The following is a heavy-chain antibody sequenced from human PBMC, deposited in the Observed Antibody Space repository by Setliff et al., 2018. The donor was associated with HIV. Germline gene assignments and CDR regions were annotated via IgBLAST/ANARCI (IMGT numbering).Heavy chain of an antibody. J-gene: IGHJ4*01. V-gene: IGHV4-59*01. CDR2: IFYSGST. CDR1: GDSISSYY. CDR3: ASGEYSYGYRFDY. D-gene: IGHD5-18*01. Sequence: PSETLSLTCTVSGDSISSYYWSWIRQPPGKGLEWIGYIFYSGSTNYNPSLKSRVTISVDTSKNQFSLKLTSVTPADTAVYYCASGEYSYGYRFDYWGHGTLVTVSS.